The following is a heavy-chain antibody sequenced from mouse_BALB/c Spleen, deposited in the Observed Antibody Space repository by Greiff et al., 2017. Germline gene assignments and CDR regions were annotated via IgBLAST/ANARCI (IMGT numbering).Heavy chain of an antibody. Sequence: EVKVEESGGGLVKPGGSLKLSCAASGFTFSSYAMSWVRQTPEKRLEWVASISSGGSTYYPDSVKGRFTISRDNARNILYLQMSSLRSEDTAMYYCARGYDVLYWYFDVWGAGTTVTVSS. CDR2: ISSGGST. CDR1: GFTFSSYA. CDR3: ARGYDVLYWYFDV. J-gene: IGHJ1*01. V-gene: IGHV5-6-5*01. D-gene: IGHD2-12*01.